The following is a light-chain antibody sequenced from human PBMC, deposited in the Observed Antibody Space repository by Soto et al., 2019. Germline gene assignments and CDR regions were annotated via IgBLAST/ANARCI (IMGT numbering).Light chain of an antibody. CDR3: QHYNSYSEA. J-gene: IGKJ1*01. CDR2: KAS. V-gene: IGKV1-5*03. CDR1: QTISSW. Sequence: DIQMTQSPSTLSGSVGDRVTITCLASQTISSWLAWYQQKAGKAPKLLIYKASTLKSGVPSRFSGSGSGTEFTLPISSLQPDDFATYYCQHYNSYSEAFGQGTRWIS.